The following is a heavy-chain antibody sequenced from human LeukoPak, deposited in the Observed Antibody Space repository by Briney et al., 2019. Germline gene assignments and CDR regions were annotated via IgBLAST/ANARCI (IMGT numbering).Heavy chain of an antibody. CDR1: GGSISSGDYY. CDR2: IYYSGST. D-gene: IGHD4-17*01. CDR3: ARVVDYGELNWFDP. V-gene: IGHV4-30-4*01. Sequence: PSETLFLTCTVSGGSISSGDYYWSWIRQPPGKGLEWIGYIYYSGSTYYNPSLKSRVTISVDTSKNQFSLKLSSVTAADTAVYYCARVVDYGELNWFDPWGQGTLVTVSS. J-gene: IGHJ5*02.